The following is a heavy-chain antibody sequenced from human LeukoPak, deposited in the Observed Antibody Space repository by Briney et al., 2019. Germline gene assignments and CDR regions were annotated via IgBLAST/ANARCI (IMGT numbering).Heavy chain of an antibody. D-gene: IGHD2-2*01. CDR3: ARHSLSTSSIYYYYYMDV. Sequence: SETLSLTCTASGGSISSYYWSWIRQPPGKGLEWIGYIYTSGSTNYNPSLKSRVTISVDTSKNQFSLKLSSVTAADTAVYYCARHSLSTSSIYYYYYMDVWGKGTTVTVSS. V-gene: IGHV4-4*09. J-gene: IGHJ6*03. CDR1: GGSISSYY. CDR2: IYTSGST.